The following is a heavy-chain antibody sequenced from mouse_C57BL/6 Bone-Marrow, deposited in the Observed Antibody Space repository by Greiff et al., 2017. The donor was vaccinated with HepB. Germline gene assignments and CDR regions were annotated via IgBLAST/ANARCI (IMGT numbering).Heavy chain of an antibody. V-gene: IGHV1-61*01. CDR3: ARDYYGTLYFDY. CDR2: IYPSDSET. D-gene: IGHD2-1*01. CDR1: GYTFTSYW. J-gene: IGHJ2*01. Sequence: QVQLQQPGAELVRPGSSVKLSCKASGYTFTSYWMDWVKQRPGQGLEWIGNIYPSDSETHYNQKFKYKATLTVDKSSSTAYMQLSSLTSEDSAVYYCARDYYGTLYFDYWGQGTTLTVSS.